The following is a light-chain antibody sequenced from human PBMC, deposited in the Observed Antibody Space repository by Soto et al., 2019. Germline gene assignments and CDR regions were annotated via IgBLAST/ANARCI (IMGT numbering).Light chain of an antibody. CDR1: SGVDGCYNL. Sequence: QSALAQAASVSVSPGRLITLSWTGGSGVDGCYNLVSWYQQHPGKAPKLMMYEGSKRPSGVSNRCSGSKSGNTASLTISGLQAEDEADYYCCSYAGSSTDVFGTGTKVTVL. CDR2: EGS. V-gene: IGLV2-23*01. J-gene: IGLJ1*01. CDR3: CSYAGSSTDV.